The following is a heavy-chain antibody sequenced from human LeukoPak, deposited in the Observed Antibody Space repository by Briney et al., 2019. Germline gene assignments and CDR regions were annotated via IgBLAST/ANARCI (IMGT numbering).Heavy chain of an antibody. D-gene: IGHD2-2*01. Sequence: PSETLSLTCAVYGGSFSGYYWSWIRQPPGKGLEWIGEINHSGSTNYNPSLKSRVTISVDTSKNQFSLKLSSATAADTAVYYCARVGNIVVVPAARQGFDYWGQGTLVTVSS. CDR3: ARVGNIVVVPAARQGFDY. CDR1: GGSFSGYY. CDR2: INHSGST. J-gene: IGHJ4*02. V-gene: IGHV4-34*01.